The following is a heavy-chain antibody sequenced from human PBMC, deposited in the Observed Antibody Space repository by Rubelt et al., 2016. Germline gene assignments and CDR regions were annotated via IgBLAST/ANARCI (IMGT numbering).Heavy chain of an antibody. Sequence: QLQLPESGPGLVKPSETLSLPCTVSGGSISSSSYYWGWIRQPPGKGLEWIGSIYYSGSTYSNPSLKSRVTLSVDPSTNQFSLKLSSVTAADTAVYYCARHSSSLEGYYGMDVWGQGTTVTVSS. CDR3: ARHSSSLEGYYGMDV. CDR2: IYYSGST. J-gene: IGHJ6*02. D-gene: IGHD6-6*01. CDR1: GGSISSSSYY. V-gene: IGHV4-39*01.